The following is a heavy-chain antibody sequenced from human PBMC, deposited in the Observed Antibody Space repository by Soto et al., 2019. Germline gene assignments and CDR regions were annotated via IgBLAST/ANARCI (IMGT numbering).Heavy chain of an antibody. CDR1: GFTFTDYA. Sequence: GGSLRLCCAASGFTFTDYAISWVLQAPVKALEWVAAISGVSTYYADSVKGRFTISRDNSKNTLYLQMNRMRVEHTAVYYCANGGRNTGYSYHKFDPWGQGTLVTVSS. V-gene: IGHV3-23*01. CDR3: ANGGRNTGYSYHKFDP. J-gene: IGHJ5*02. CDR2: ISGVST. D-gene: IGHD3-22*01.